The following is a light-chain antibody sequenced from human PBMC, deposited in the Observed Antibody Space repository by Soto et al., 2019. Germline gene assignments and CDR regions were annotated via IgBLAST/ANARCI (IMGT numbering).Light chain of an antibody. J-gene: IGLJ3*02. Sequence: QSVLTQPPSVSEAPRQRVTISCSGSSSNIGNNAVTWYQQLPGKTPKLLIYSDDLLPSGVSDRFHGSKSGTSASLAISGLKYEDEADDYWSAWDDSRNGWVFGGGTPLTAL. V-gene: IGLV1-36*01. CDR2: SDD. CDR1: SSNIGNNA. CDR3: SAWDDSRNGWV.